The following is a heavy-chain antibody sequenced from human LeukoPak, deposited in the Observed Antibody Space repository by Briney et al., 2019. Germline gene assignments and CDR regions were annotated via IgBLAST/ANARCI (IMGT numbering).Heavy chain of an antibody. CDR3: ARGGRDGYNFYFDY. Sequence: SVKVSCKASGGTFSSYAISWVRQAPGQGLEWMGGIIPIFGTANYAQKFQGRVTITTDESTSTAYMELSSLRSEDSAVYYCARGGRDGYNFYFDYWGQGTLVTVSS. V-gene: IGHV1-69*05. J-gene: IGHJ4*02. CDR2: IIPIFGTA. CDR1: GGTFSSYA. D-gene: IGHD5-24*01.